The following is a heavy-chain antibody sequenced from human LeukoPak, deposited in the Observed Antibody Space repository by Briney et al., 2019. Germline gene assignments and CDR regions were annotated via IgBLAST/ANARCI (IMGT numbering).Heavy chain of an antibody. CDR1: GYTLTELS. Sequence: ASVKVSCKVSGYTLTELSMHWVRQAPGKGLEWMGGFDPEDGETIYAQKFQGRVTMTEDTSTDTAYMELSSLRSEDTAVYYCARDPGYSYGSYNWFDPWGQGTLVTVSS. V-gene: IGHV1-24*01. CDR2: FDPEDGET. J-gene: IGHJ5*02. CDR3: ARDPGYSYGSYNWFDP. D-gene: IGHD5-18*01.